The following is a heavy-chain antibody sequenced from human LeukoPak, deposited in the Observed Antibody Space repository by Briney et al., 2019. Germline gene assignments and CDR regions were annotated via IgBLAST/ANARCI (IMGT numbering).Heavy chain of an antibody. Sequence: GASVKVSCKASGYTFTSYDINWVRQATGQGLEWMGWISAYNGNTNYAQKLQGRVTMTTDTSTSTAYMELRSLRSDDTAVYYCAREIGTYYYDSSGYYYFDYWGQGTLVTVSS. CDR2: ISAYNGNT. D-gene: IGHD3-22*01. V-gene: IGHV1-18*01. CDR1: GYTFTSYD. J-gene: IGHJ4*02. CDR3: AREIGTYYYDSSGYYYFDY.